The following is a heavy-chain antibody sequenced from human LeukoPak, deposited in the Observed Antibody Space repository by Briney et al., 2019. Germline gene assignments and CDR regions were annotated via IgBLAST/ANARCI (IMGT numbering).Heavy chain of an antibody. CDR3: AKDGIGAPDY. J-gene: IGHJ4*02. CDR2: ISYDGSNK. V-gene: IGHV3-30*18. CDR1: GFTFSSYG. D-gene: IGHD3-10*01. Sequence: GGPLRLSCAASGFTFSSYGMHWVRQAPGKGLEWVAVISYDGSNKYYADSVKGRFTISRDNSKNTLYLQMNSLRAEDTAVYYCAKDGIGAPDYWGQGTLVTVSS.